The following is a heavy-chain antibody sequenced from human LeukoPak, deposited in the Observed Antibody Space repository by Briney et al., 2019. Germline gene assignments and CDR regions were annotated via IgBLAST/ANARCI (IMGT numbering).Heavy chain of an antibody. J-gene: IGHJ3*02. V-gene: IGHV3-53*01. Sequence: GGSLRLSCAASGFTVSNNYMSWVRQAPGKGLEWVSVLYTGGSTYYADSVKGRFIISRDNSKNTLYLQMNSLRAEDTAVYYCANEPSLLTSHFDMWGQGTMVTVSS. CDR2: LYTGGST. D-gene: IGHD3-10*01. CDR1: GFTVSNNY. CDR3: ANEPSLLTSHFDM.